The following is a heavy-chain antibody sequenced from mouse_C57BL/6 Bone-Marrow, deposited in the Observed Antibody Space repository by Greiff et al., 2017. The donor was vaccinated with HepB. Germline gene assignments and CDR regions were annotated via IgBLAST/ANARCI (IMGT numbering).Heavy chain of an antibody. CDR1: GYTFTSYW. Sequence: VQLQQPGAELVRPGSSVKLPCKASGYTFTSYWMDWVKQRPGQGLEWIGNIYPSDSETHYNQKFKDKATLTVDKSSSTAYMQLSSLTSEDSAVYYCARRGLRYFDYWGQGTTLTVSS. V-gene: IGHV1-61*01. J-gene: IGHJ2*01. D-gene: IGHD2-4*01. CDR3: ARRGLRYFDY. CDR2: IYPSDSET.